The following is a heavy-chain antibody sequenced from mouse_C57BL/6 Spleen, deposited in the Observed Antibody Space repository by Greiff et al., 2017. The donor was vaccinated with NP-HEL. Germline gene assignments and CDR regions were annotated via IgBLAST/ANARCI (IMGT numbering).Heavy chain of an antibody. Sequence: EVKLMESGGGLVKPGGSLKLSCAASGFTFSSYAMSWVRQTPEKRLEWVATISDGGSYTYYPDNVKGRFTISRDNAKNNLYLQMSHLKSEDTAMYYCARDHYSNPGAWFAYWGQGTLVTVSA. J-gene: IGHJ3*01. CDR3: ARDHYSNPGAWFAY. V-gene: IGHV5-4*01. CDR1: GFTFSSYA. D-gene: IGHD2-5*01. CDR2: ISDGGSYT.